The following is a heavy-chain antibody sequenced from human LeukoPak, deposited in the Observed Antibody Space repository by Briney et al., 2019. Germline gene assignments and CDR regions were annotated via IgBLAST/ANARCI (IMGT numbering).Heavy chain of an antibody. CDR2: ISWNSGSI. D-gene: IGHD2-15*01. J-gene: IGHJ4*02. CDR3: AKDTGDAYLPTIYCSGGSCYSGAFDY. V-gene: IGHV3-9*01. Sequence: PGGSLRLSCATSGFTFDDYAMHWVRQAPGKGLEWVSGISWNSGSIGYADSVKGRFTISRDNAKNSLYLQMNSLRAEDTALYYCAKDTGDAYLPTIYCSGGSCYSGAFDYWGQGTLVTVSS. CDR1: GFTFDDYA.